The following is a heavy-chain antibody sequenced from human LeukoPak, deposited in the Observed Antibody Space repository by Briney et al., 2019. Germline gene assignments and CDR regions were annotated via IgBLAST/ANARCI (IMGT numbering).Heavy chain of an antibody. CDR3: ARDRGIAAADARFDI. V-gene: IGHV1-2*04. J-gene: IGHJ3*02. CDR2: INPNSGGT. Sequence: ASVKVSCKASGYTFTGYYMHWVRQAPGQGLEWMGWINPNSGGTNYAQKFQGWVTMTRDTSISTAYMELSRLRSDDTAVYYCARDRGIAAADARFDIWGQGTMVTVSS. CDR1: GYTFTGYY. D-gene: IGHD6-13*01.